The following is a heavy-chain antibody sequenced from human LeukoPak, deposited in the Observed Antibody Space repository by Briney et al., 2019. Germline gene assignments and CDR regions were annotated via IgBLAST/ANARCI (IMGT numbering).Heavy chain of an antibody. J-gene: IGHJ4*02. V-gene: IGHV4-59*01. Sequence: SETLSLTCTVSGGSISSYYWSWIRQPPGKGLEWIGYIYYSGSTNYNPSLKSRVTISVDTSKNQFSLKLSSVTAADTAVYYCARVARGNITIFGVPRLDYWGQGTLVTVSS. CDR1: GGSISSYY. CDR2: IYYSGST. CDR3: ARVARGNITIFGVPRLDY. D-gene: IGHD3-3*01.